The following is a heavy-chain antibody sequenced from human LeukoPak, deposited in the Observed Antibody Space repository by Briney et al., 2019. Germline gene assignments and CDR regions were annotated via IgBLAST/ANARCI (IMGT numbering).Heavy chain of an antibody. V-gene: IGHV3-30-3*01. CDR3: ARDIYSGLLAGYFDY. CDR1: GFTFSSYA. J-gene: IGHJ4*02. CDR2: IAYDGSNK. Sequence: GGSLRLSCAASGFTFSSYAMHWVRQAPGKELEWVAVIAYDGSNKYYADSVKGRFTISRDNSKNTLYLQMNSLRAEDTAVYYCARDIYSGLLAGYFDYWGQGTLVTVSS. D-gene: IGHD5-12*01.